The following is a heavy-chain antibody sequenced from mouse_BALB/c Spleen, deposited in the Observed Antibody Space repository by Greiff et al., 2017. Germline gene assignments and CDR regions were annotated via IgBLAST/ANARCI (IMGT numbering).Heavy chain of an antibody. D-gene: IGHD1-1*01. CDR3: ARGPYYGSSRYFDV. Sequence: QVQLQQPGAELVKPGASVKLSCKASGYTFTSYWMHWVKQRPGQGLEWIGEINPSNGRTNYNEKFKSKATLTVDKSSSTAYMQLSSLTSENSAVYYCARGPYYGSSRYFDVWGAGTTVTVSA. J-gene: IGHJ1*01. CDR2: INPSNGRT. V-gene: IGHV1S81*02. CDR1: GYTFTSYW.